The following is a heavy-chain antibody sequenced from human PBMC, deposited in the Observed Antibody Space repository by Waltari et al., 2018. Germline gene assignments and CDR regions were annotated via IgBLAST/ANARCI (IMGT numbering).Heavy chain of an antibody. CDR1: GYTFTGYY. CDR2: INPNSGGT. V-gene: IGHV1-2*06. J-gene: IGHJ4*02. CDR3: ATETRFLEWLLGPFDY. Sequence: QVQLVQSGAEVKKPGASVTVSCKASGYTFTGYYMHWVRQAPGKGLEWMGRINPNSGGTNYAQKFQGRVTMTRDTSISTAYMELSRLRSDDTAVYYCATETRFLEWLLGPFDYWGQGTLVTVSS. D-gene: IGHD3-3*01.